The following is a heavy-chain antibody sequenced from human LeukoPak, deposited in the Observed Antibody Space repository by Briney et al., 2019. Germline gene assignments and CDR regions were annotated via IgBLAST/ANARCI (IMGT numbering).Heavy chain of an antibody. CDR3: ARDASYRYFDY. V-gene: IGHV3-66*01. J-gene: IGHJ4*02. D-gene: IGHD3-16*02. CDR1: GFNVNSNY. Sequence: GGSLRLPCAASGFNVNSNYMSWVRQAPGKGLEWVSVAYSGGSTYYADSVKGRFTISRDDPKNTLYLQMNSLRAEDTAVYYCARDASYRYFDYWGQGTLVTVSS. CDR2: AYSGGST.